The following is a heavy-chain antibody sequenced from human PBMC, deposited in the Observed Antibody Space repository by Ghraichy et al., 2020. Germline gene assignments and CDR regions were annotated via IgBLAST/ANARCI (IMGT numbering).Heavy chain of an antibody. CDR3: ARSRTGTRGGVGYFQH. J-gene: IGHJ1*01. CDR2: IIPIFGTA. Sequence: SVKVSCKASGGTFSSYAISWVRQAPGQGLGWMGGIIPIFGTANYAQKFQGRVTITADKSTSTAYKELSSLRSEDTAVYYCARSRTGTRGGVGYFQHWGQGTLVTVSS. CDR1: GGTFSSYA. V-gene: IGHV1-69*06. D-gene: IGHD1-7*01.